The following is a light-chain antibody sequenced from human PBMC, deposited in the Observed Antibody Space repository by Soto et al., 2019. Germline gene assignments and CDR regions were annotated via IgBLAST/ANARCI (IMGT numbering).Light chain of an antibody. CDR3: SSFTSSITYV. J-gene: IGLJ1*01. CDR1: SKDVGGYNS. V-gene: IGLV2-14*01. Sequence: QSFLTQPASVSGSPGQYITSSCTGTSKDVGGYNSVSWYRQDPGKAPKLIIYDVTYRPSGVSNRFSGSKSGNTASLTISGLQSEDEADYHCSSFTSSITYVFGTGTKVTVL. CDR2: DVT.